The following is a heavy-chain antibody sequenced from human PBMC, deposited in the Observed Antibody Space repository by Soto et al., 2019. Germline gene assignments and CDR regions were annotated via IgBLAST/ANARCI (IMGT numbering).Heavy chain of an antibody. D-gene: IGHD3-10*01. CDR3: EKEDSRGSGYHYGSRHYGMDV. J-gene: IGHJ6*02. V-gene: IGHV3-23*01. Sequence: EVQLLESGGGLVQPGGSLRLSCGASGFTFSSYAMSWVRQAPGKGLEWVSAISGSGGSTYYADSVKGRFTISRDNSKNTLYLQTNSVRAEDTAVYYCEKEDSRGSGYHYGSRHYGMDVWGQGTTVTVSS. CDR2: ISGSGGST. CDR1: GFTFSSYA.